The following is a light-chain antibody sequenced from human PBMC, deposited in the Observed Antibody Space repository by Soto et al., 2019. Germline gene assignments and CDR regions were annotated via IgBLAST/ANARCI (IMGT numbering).Light chain of an antibody. J-gene: IGKJ4*01. CDR3: QQYNSYRLT. CDR2: DAS. V-gene: IGKV1-5*01. CDR1: QSISSW. Sequence: DIQMTQSPSTLSASVGDRVTIACRASQSISSWLAWYQQKPGKAPKLLIYDASSLESGVPSRFSGSGSGTEFTLTISSLQPDDFATYYCQQYNSYRLTFGGGTKVEIK.